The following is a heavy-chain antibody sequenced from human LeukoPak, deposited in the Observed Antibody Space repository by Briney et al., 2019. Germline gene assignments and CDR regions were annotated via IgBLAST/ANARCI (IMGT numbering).Heavy chain of an antibody. D-gene: IGHD6-19*01. CDR3: ARDNLVRHSGWYGEFDY. Sequence: GASVKVSCKASGYTFTSYDINWVRQATGQGLEWMGWMNPNSGNTGYAQKFQGRVTMTRNTSISTAYMELRSLRSDDTAVYYCARDNLVRHSGWYGEFDYWGQGTLVTVSS. J-gene: IGHJ4*02. CDR1: GYTFTSYD. CDR2: MNPNSGNT. V-gene: IGHV1-8*01.